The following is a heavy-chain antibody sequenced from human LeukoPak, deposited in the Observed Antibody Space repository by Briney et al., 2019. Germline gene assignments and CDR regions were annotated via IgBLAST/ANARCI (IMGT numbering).Heavy chain of an antibody. Sequence: GGSLRLSCAASGFTFSSYAVHWVRQAPGKGLEWVAVISYDGSNKYYADSVKGRFTISRDNSKNTLYLQMNSLRAEDTAVYYCARGLMVRGVISIDYWGQGTLVTVSS. D-gene: IGHD3-10*01. V-gene: IGHV3-30-3*01. CDR1: GFTFSSYA. CDR2: ISYDGSNK. J-gene: IGHJ4*02. CDR3: ARGLMVRGVISIDY.